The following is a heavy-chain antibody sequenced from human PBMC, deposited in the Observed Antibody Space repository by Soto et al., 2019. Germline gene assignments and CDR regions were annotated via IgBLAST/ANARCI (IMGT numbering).Heavy chain of an antibody. Sequence: EVQLLESGGGLIQPGGSLRLSCAASGFTFTTYAMRWVRQAPGKGLEWVSAISASGDITYYADSVNGRFTISRDSSTNTLYLQMNGLRAEDTAIYYCAKDSNLSHCGSNHWGQGTLVTVSS. CDR3: AKDSNLSHCGSNH. CDR2: ISASGDIT. D-gene: IGHD3-10*01. CDR1: GFTFTTYA. J-gene: IGHJ5*02. V-gene: IGHV3-23*01.